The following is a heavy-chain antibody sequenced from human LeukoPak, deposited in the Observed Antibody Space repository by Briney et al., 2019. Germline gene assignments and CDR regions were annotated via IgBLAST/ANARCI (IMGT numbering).Heavy chain of an antibody. D-gene: IGHD5-18*01. V-gene: IGHV3-30-3*01. J-gene: IGHJ4*02. CDR2: ISYDGSNK. Sequence: GGSLRLSCAASGFTFSSYAMHWVRQAPGKGLEWVAVISYDGSNKYYADSVKGRFTISRDNSKNTLYPQMNSLRAEDTAVYYCARATWIQLWSPLGYWGQGTLVTVSS. CDR3: ARATWIQLWSPLGY. CDR1: GFTFSSYA.